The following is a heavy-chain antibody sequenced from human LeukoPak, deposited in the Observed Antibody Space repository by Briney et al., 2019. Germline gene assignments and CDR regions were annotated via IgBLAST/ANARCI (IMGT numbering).Heavy chain of an antibody. CDR3: ARDWYHAIDY. D-gene: IGHD2-2*01. CDR2: IKQDGSEK. CDR1: RFTFSSYW. V-gene: IGHV3-7*01. Sequence: GGSLRLSCVVSRFTFSSYWMSWVRQAPGKGLEWVANIKQDGSEKYYVDSVKGRFTISRDNAKNTLYLQMNSLRVDDTAVYYCARDWYHAIDYWGQGTLVTVSS. J-gene: IGHJ4*02.